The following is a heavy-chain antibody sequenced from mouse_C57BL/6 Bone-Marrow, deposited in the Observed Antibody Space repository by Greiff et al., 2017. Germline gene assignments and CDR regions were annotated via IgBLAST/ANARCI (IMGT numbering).Heavy chain of an antibody. CDR2: IYPGDGDT. D-gene: IGHD3-1*01. CDR1: GYAFSSSW. Sequence: VQLQESGPELVKPGASVKISCKASGYAFSSSWMNWVKQRPGKGLEWIGRIYPGDGDTNYNGKFKGKATLTADKSSSTAYMQLSSLTSGDSAVYFCARSSYPLAYWGQGTLVTVSA. J-gene: IGHJ3*01. V-gene: IGHV1-82*01. CDR3: ARSSYPLAY.